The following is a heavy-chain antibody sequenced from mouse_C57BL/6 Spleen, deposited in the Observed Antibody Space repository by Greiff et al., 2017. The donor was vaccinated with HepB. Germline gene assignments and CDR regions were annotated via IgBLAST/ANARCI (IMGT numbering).Heavy chain of an antibody. Sequence: EVKLMESGPGLVKPSQSLSLTCSVTGYSITSGYYWNWIRQFPGNKLEWMGYISYDGSNNYNPSPKNRISITRDTSKNQFFLKLNSVTTEDTATYYCARADYGLYYFDYWGQGTTLTVSS. D-gene: IGHD1-1*01. CDR2: ISYDGSN. CDR1: GYSITSGYY. V-gene: IGHV3-6*01. CDR3: ARADYGLYYFDY. J-gene: IGHJ2*01.